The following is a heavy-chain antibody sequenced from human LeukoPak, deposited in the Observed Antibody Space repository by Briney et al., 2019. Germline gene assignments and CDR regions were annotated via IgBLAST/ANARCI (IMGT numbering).Heavy chain of an antibody. V-gene: IGHV3-53*01. CDR2: IYSGGST. CDR3: AREGSTDAFDI. CDR1: GFTVSSSY. D-gene: IGHD5/OR15-5a*01. Sequence: AGGSLRLSCAASGFTVSSSYMSWVRQAPGKGLEWVSVIYSGGSTYYADSVKGRFTISRDNSKNTLYLQMNSLRAEDTAVYYCAREGSTDAFDIWGQGTMVTVSS. J-gene: IGHJ3*02.